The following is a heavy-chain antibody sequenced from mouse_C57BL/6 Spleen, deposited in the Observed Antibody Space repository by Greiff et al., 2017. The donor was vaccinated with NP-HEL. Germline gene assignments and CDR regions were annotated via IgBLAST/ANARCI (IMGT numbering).Heavy chain of an antibody. V-gene: IGHV1-82*01. CDR3: SRSLYSGSSYWFAD. D-gene: IGHD1-1*01. Sequence: QVQLQQSGPELVKPGASVKISCKASGYAFSSSWMNWVKQRPGKGLEWIGRIYPGDGDTNYTGKFKGKATLTADKSSSTAYMQLSSLTSEDSAVYFCSRSLYSGSSYWFADWGQGTLVTVSA. J-gene: IGHJ3*01. CDR1: GYAFSSSW. CDR2: IYPGDGDT.